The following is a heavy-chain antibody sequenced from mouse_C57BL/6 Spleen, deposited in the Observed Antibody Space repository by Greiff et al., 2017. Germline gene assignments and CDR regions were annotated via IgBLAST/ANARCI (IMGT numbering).Heavy chain of an antibody. J-gene: IGHJ4*01. CDR3: ARRGYYAYAMDY. CDR2: ISYSGSP. CDR1: GYSITSGYD. V-gene: IGHV3-1*01. D-gene: IGHD2-1*01. Sequence: EVKLEESGPGLVKPSQSLSLTCTVTGYSITSGYDWHWIRHFPGTKLEWMGYISYSGSPNYNPSLKNRIAITHNTSKNHFFLNVNSVTTEDTATYDCARRGYYAYAMDYWGQGTSVTVSS.